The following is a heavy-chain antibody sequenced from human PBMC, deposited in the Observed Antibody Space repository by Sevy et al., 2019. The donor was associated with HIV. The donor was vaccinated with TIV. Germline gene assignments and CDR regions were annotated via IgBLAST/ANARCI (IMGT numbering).Heavy chain of an antibody. V-gene: IGHV4-39*01. Sequence: SETLSLTYTVSGGSISSGNYLWSWIRQTPGKGLEWIGTVHYSGRTYYNPSLKSRVTLSEDTSKNQYSLNLNSVTAADTAVYFCARNFDYWGQGTLVTVSS. CDR2: VHYSGRT. CDR3: ARNFDY. J-gene: IGHJ4*02. CDR1: GGSISSGNYL.